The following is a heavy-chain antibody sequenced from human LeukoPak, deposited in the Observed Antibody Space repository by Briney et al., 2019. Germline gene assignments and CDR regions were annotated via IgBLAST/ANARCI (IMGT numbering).Heavy chain of an antibody. Sequence: SETLSLTCTVSGGSISSGGSYWSWIRQHPEKGLEWIGYIYYSGSTYYNPSLKSRVTISVDTSKNQFSLKLSSVTAADTAVYYCARDSSGYGHHDYWGQGTLVTVSS. J-gene: IGHJ4*02. D-gene: IGHD5-12*01. CDR2: IYYSGST. CDR3: ARDSSGYGHHDY. CDR1: GGSISSGGSY. V-gene: IGHV4-31*03.